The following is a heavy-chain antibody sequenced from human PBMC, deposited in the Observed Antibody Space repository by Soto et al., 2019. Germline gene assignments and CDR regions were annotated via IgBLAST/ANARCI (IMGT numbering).Heavy chain of an antibody. V-gene: IGHV1-46*01. CDR3: ARELKDRRLVTYYSYFGMDV. CDR1: GYMFTSYY. Sequence: QVRLVQSGTEVKKPGASVKVSCQASGYMFTSYYIHWVRQAPGQGLEWVGIINPSGGKTSSAQNFQGRSTLSSDTSTNTVYMELSGLQSEDTAVYYCARELKDRRLVTYYSYFGMDVWGQGTTVTVS. CDR2: INPSGGKT. D-gene: IGHD5-18*01. J-gene: IGHJ6*02.